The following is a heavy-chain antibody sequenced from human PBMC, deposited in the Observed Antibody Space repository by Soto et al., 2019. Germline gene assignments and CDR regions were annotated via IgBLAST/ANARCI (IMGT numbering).Heavy chain of an antibody. CDR3: ASESPRRGYSYGPFDY. CDR1: GGTFSSYA. J-gene: IGHJ4*02. Sequence: GAAVKVSCKASGGTFSSYAISWVRQAPGQGREWMGGIIPIFATANYAQKFQGRVTITADESTSTAYMELSSLRSEDMAVYYCASESPRRGYSYGPFDYWGQGTLVTVSS. V-gene: IGHV1-69*13. D-gene: IGHD5-18*01. CDR2: IIPIFATA.